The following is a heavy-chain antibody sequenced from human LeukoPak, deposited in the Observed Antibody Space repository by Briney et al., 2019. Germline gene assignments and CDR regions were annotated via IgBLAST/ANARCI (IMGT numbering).Heavy chain of an antibody. CDR2: INHSGST. J-gene: IGHJ6*04. CDR3: ARGWNVVVPAAGAYYYGMDV. CDR1: GGSFSGYY. D-gene: IGHD2-2*01. Sequence: SETLSLTCAVYGGSFSGYYWSWIRQPPGKGLEWIGEINHSGSTNYNPSLKSRVTISVDTSKNQFSQKLSPVTAADTAVYYCARGWNVVVPAAGAYYYGMDVWGKGTTVTVSS. V-gene: IGHV4-34*01.